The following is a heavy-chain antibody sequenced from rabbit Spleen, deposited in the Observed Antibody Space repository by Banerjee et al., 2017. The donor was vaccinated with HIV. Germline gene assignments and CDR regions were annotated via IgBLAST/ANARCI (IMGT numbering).Heavy chain of an antibody. V-gene: IGHV1S40*01. CDR1: GFSFSNKYY. D-gene: IGHD2-1*01. Sequence: QSLEESGGDLVKPGASLTLTCTASGFSFSNKYYMCWVRQAPGKGLEWIACISAGSSGSTYYADWAKGRFTISETSSTTVTLEMTSLTAADTATYFCARGSAAMTLVITGYYLKLWGQGTLVTVS. CDR2: ISAGSSGST. CDR3: ARGSAAMTLVITGYYLKL. J-gene: IGHJ4*01.